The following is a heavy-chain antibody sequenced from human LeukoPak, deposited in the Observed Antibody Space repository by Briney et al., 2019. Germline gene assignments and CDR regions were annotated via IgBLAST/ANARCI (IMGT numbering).Heavy chain of an antibody. CDR2: IYHSGST. V-gene: IGHV4-30-2*01. CDR3: ARAPTVTSNGFDY. D-gene: IGHD4-17*01. Sequence: PSQTLSLTCAVSGGSISSGGYSWSWIRQPPGKGLEWIGYIYHSGSTYCNPSLKSRVTISVDRSKNQFSLKLSSVTAADTAVYYCARAPTVTSNGFDYWGQGTLVTVSS. J-gene: IGHJ4*02. CDR1: GGSISSGGYS.